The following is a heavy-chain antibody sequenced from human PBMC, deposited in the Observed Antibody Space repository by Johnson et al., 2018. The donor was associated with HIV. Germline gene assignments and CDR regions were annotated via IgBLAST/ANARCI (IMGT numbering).Heavy chain of an antibody. Sequence: QLVESGGGLVQPGGSLRLSCAASGFTVSSNYMSWVRQAPGKGLEWVSVIYSGGSTYYADSVKGRFTISRDNSKNTLYLQMNSLSAEDTAVYYCARDKGIAAAATDDAFDIWGQGTMVTVSS. CDR1: GFTVSSNY. CDR3: ARDKGIAAAATDDAFDI. V-gene: IGHV3-66*01. CDR2: IYSGGST. D-gene: IGHD6-13*01. J-gene: IGHJ3*02.